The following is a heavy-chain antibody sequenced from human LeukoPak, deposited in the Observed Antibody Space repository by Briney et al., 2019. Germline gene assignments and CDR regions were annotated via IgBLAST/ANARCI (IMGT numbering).Heavy chain of an antibody. CDR3: ARESRSSGWYDAFDI. V-gene: IGHV3-21*01. CDR2: ISSSSSYI. D-gene: IGHD6-19*01. Sequence: GGSLRLSCAASGFTFSSYSMNWVRQAPGKGLEWVSSISSSSSYIYYADSVKGRFTISRDNAKNSLYLQMNSLRAEDTAVYYCARESRSSGWYDAFDIWGQGTMVTVSS. J-gene: IGHJ3*02. CDR1: GFTFSSYS.